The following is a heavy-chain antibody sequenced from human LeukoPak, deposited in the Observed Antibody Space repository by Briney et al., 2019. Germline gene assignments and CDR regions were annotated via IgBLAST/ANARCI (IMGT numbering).Heavy chain of an antibody. CDR3: ARDGKDNSGYYFGDS. D-gene: IGHD3-22*01. V-gene: IGHV3-66*01. J-gene: IGHJ4*02. Sequence: GGSLRLSCAVSGFTVSANYMSWVRQAPGKGLEWASVIYSDGGINYADSVKGRFTISRDNSKNSLYLQMNSLRVEDTAVYYCARDGKDNSGYYFGDSWGQGTLVTVSS. CDR2: IYSDGGI. CDR1: GFTVSANY.